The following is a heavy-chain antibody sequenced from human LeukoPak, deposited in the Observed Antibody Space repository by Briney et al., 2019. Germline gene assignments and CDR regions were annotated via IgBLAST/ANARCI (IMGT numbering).Heavy chain of an antibody. V-gene: IGHV3-23*01. CDR1: GFTFSSYG. CDR2: ISGSGGST. CDR3: AKGGLYPHPPCDY. Sequence: TGGSLRLSCAASGFTFSSYGMHWVRQAPGKGLEWVSAISGSGGSTYYADSVKGRFTISRDNSKNTLYLQMNSLRAEDTAVYYCAKGGLYPHPPCDYWGQGTLVTVSS. D-gene: IGHD2-2*02. J-gene: IGHJ4*02.